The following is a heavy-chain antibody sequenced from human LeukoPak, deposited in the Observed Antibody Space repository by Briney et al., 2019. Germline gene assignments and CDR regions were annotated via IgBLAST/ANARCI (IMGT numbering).Heavy chain of an antibody. D-gene: IGHD6-19*01. CDR2: TYYRSKWYS. Sequence: SPTLSLTCAISGDSVSSNSAAWNWIRQSPSRGLEWLGRTYYRSKWYSDYAVSVKSRITINPDTSKNQFSLQLNSVTPEDTAVYYCARARWVAGIVSFDYWGQGTLVTVFS. CDR3: ARARWVAGIVSFDY. V-gene: IGHV6-1*01. J-gene: IGHJ4*02. CDR1: GDSVSSNSAA.